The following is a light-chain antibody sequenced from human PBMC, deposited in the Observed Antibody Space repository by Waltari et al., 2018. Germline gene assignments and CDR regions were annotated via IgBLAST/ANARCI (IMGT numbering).Light chain of an antibody. CDR1: ESVSNS. Sequence: VVTQSPATLSLSPGERATLSCTASESVSNSLAWYQQKPGQGPRLLIYEASNRATGIPARFSGSWSGTDFTLTINNVEPEDFALYFCQQRFSWPPTFGGGTKVDI. CDR2: EAS. V-gene: IGKV3-11*01. J-gene: IGKJ4*01. CDR3: QQRFSWPPT.